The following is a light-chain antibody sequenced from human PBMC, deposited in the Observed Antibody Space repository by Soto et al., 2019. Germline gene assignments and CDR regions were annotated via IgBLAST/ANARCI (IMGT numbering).Light chain of an antibody. V-gene: IGKV3-20*01. CDR3: QQHGTSPYT. CDR1: QSLRSSY. J-gene: IGKJ2*01. CDR2: GAS. Sequence: EVVLTQSPNTLSLSPGERATLSCWASQSLRSSYLAWYQRKPGQAPRLLMFGASRRATGIPDRFNGSGSGTDFILTISRLEPEDVAVYYYQQHGTSPYTFGQGTVLEIK.